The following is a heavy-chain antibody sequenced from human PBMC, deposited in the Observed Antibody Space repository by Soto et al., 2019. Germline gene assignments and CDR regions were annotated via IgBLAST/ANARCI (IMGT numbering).Heavy chain of an antibody. CDR1: GFTFSSYG. V-gene: IGHV3-33*01. D-gene: IGHD6-6*01. J-gene: IGHJ6*03. CDR2: IWYDGSNK. Sequence: GGSLRLSCAASGFTFSSYGMHWVRQAPGKGLEWVAVIWYDGSNKYYADSVKGRFTISRDNSKNKLYLQMNSLKAEDTAVDYWARDGLSIAARPDSGYYYYYYMDVWGKGTTVTVSS. CDR3: ARDGLSIAARPDSGYYYYYYMDV.